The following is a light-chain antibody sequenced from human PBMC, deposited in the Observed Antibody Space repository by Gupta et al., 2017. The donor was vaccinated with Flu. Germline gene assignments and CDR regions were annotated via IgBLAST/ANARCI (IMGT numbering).Light chain of an antibody. CDR2: EVS. CDR1: SSDVGGYNY. Sequence: QSALTQPPSPAGSPGHSVTISCTGTSSDVGGYNYVSWYQQHPGTAPKLMIYEVSKRPSGVPDRLSGSKSGNTASLTIYGLQAEDEADYYCTSCEGSNIPCVFGGGTQMTVL. CDR3: TSCEGSNIPCV. J-gene: IGLJ2*01. V-gene: IGLV2-8*01.